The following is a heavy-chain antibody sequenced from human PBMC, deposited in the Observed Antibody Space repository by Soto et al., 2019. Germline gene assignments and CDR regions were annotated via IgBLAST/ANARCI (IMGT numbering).Heavy chain of an antibody. J-gene: IGHJ6*02. CDR3: AKDGVVVAATYFIGMDV. CDR1: GFTFSSYG. CDR2: ISYDGSNK. Sequence: GGSLRLSCAASGFTFSSYGMHWVRQAPGKGLEWVAVISYDGSNKYYADSVKGRFTISRDNSKNTLYLQMNSLRAEDTAVYYCAKDGVVVAATYFIGMDVWGQGTTVTVSS. D-gene: IGHD2-15*01. V-gene: IGHV3-30*18.